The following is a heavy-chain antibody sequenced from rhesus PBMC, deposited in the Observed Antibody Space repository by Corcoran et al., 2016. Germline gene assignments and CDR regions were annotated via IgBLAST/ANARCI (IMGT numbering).Heavy chain of an antibody. Sequence: QVQLKESGPGLVKPSETLSLTCAVSGGSISSNYWSCIRQPPGKGLEWIGYIDGSSGITYYKPSLKSRVTISTDTSKNQFYRKISSVTAADTAVYYCARDRGYSGYSYFDYWGQGVLVTVSS. CDR2: IDGSSGIT. CDR1: GGSISSNY. CDR3: ARDRGYSGYSYFDY. V-gene: IGHV4-165*01. D-gene: IGHD5-42*01. J-gene: IGHJ4*01.